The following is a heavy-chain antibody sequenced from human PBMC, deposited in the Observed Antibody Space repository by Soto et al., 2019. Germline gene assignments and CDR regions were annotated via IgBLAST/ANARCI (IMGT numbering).Heavy chain of an antibody. D-gene: IGHD2-15*01. V-gene: IGHV3-21*01. J-gene: IGHJ6*02. CDR1: GFTFSSYS. CDR3: ARGGGYCSGGSCYYYYYYGMDV. Sequence: EVQLGESGGGLVKPGGSLRLSCAASGFTFSSYSMNWVRQAPGKGLELVSSISSSRSYIYYADSVKGRFTISRDNAKNSLYLQMNSLRAEDTAVYYCARGGGYCSGGSCYYYYYYGMDVWGQGPTVTVSS. CDR2: ISSSRSYI.